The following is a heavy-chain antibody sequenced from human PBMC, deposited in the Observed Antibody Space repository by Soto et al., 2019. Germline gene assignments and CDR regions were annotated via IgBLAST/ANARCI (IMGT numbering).Heavy chain of an antibody. V-gene: IGHV4-59*01. J-gene: IGHJ6*03. CDR3: ARDRLAARKADYYYNMDV. Sequence: SETLSLTCTVSGGSISSYYWRWIRQPPGKGLEWIGDIYYSGRTNYNPSHKRRVTISVDTSRNQFSLKLSSVTAADTAVYYCARDRLAARKADYYYNMDVWGKGTTVTVSS. D-gene: IGHD6-6*01. CDR2: IYYSGRT. CDR1: GGSISSYY.